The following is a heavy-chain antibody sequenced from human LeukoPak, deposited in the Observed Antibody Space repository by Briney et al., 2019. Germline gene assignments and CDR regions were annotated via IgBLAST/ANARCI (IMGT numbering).Heavy chain of an antibody. Sequence: GGSLRLSCAASGFTVSSNYMSWVRQAPGKGLEWVSVIYSGGSTYYADSVKGRFTISRDNSKSTLYIQMNSLRAEDTAVYYCAKDWGPKYYYDSSGYYYFDYWGQGTLVTVSS. CDR3: AKDWGPKYYYDSSGYYYFDY. J-gene: IGHJ4*02. CDR1: GFTVSSNY. CDR2: IYSGGST. V-gene: IGHV3-53*01. D-gene: IGHD3-22*01.